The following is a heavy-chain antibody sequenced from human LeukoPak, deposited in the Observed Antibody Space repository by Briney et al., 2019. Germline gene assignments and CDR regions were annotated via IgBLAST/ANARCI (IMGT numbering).Heavy chain of an antibody. Sequence: GGSLRLSCAASGFTFSSCSMNWVRQAPGKGLEWVSSISSSSSYIYYADSVKGRFTISRDNAKNSLYLQMNSLRAEDTAVYYCARVERYFDWLLSPYYFDYWGQGTLVTVSS. J-gene: IGHJ4*02. CDR1: GFTFSSCS. CDR2: ISSSSSYI. V-gene: IGHV3-21*01. CDR3: ARVERYFDWLLSPYYFDY. D-gene: IGHD3-9*01.